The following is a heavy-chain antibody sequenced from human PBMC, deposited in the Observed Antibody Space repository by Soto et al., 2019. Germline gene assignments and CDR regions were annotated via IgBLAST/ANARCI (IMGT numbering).Heavy chain of an antibody. V-gene: IGHV4-31*03. CDR3: ARENPRREDYYDGSGYLDY. Sequence: SETLSLTCTVSGGSISSGGYYWSWIRQHPGKGLEWIGYIYYSGSTYYNPSLKSRVTISVDTSKNQFSLKLSSVTAADTAVYYCARENPRREDYYDGSGYLDYWGQGTLVTVS. CDR1: GGSISSGGYY. D-gene: IGHD3-22*01. J-gene: IGHJ4*02. CDR2: IYYSGST.